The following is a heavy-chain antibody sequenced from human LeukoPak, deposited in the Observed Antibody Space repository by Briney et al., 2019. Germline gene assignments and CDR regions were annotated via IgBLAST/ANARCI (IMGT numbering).Heavy chain of an antibody. Sequence: GGSLRLSCAASGFTFSSYSMNWVRQAPGKGLEWVSSISSSSSYIYYADSVKGRFTISRDNAKNSLYLQMNSLRAEDTAVYYCARDVTYYYDSSGQPDYWGQGTLVTVSS. D-gene: IGHD3-22*01. CDR1: GFTFSSYS. V-gene: IGHV3-21*01. CDR3: ARDVTYYYDSSGQPDY. CDR2: ISSSSSYI. J-gene: IGHJ4*02.